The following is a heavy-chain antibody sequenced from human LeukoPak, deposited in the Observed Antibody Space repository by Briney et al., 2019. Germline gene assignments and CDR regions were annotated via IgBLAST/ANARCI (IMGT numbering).Heavy chain of an antibody. CDR1: AFTFDNYS. CDR3: ARYSY. V-gene: IGHV3-53*01. D-gene: IGHD2-21*01. Sequence: GQSLTLSWLVSAFTFDNYSMHWVRHPPGKGRESVSVIDSGGSTHYADSVKGRFTLSRDKPKNTLYLQMISLRAEDTVVYYCARYSYWGEGTLVTVSP. CDR2: IDSGGST. J-gene: IGHJ4*02.